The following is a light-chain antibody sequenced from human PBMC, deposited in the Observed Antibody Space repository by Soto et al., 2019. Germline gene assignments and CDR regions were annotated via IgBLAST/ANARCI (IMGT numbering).Light chain of an antibody. CDR3: CSYVGATTYV. CDR1: SSDVGGYNY. J-gene: IGLJ1*01. V-gene: IGLV2-23*02. CDR2: EVS. Sequence: QSVLTQPASLSWSPGQSITISCTGTSSDVGGYNYVSCYQQHPGKAPKLMIHEVSKRPSGVSNRFSGSNSGSTASLTISGLQAEDEADYYCCSYVGATTYVFGTGTKVTVL.